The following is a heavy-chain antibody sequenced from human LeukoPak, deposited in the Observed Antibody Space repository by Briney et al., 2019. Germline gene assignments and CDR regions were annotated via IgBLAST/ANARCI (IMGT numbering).Heavy chain of an antibody. J-gene: IGHJ4*02. Sequence: ASLKVSCTASGYTFTSYGISWVRQAPGQGLEWMGWISAYNGNTNYAQKLKGRVTMTTDTSTSTAYMELRSLRSDDTAVYYCARVPESSGWPSRVDYWGQGTLVTVSS. V-gene: IGHV1-18*04. CDR1: GYTFTSYG. CDR3: ARVPESSGWPSRVDY. D-gene: IGHD6-19*01. CDR2: ISAYNGNT.